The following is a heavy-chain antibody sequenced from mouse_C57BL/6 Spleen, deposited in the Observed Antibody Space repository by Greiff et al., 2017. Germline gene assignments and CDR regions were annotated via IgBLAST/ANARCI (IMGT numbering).Heavy chain of an antibody. J-gene: IGHJ4*01. CDR1: GFTFSDYG. CDR2: ISSGSSTI. CDR3: ARLDYDAMDY. V-gene: IGHV5-17*01. Sequence: EVMLVESGGGLVKPGGSLKLSCAASGFTFSDYGMHWVRQAPEKGLEWVAYISSGSSTIYYADTVKGRFTISRDNAKNTLFLQMTSLRSEDTAMYYCARLDYDAMDYWGQGTSVTVSS.